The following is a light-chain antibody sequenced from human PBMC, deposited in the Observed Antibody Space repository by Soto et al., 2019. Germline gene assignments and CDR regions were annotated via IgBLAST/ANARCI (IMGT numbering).Light chain of an antibody. V-gene: IGKV3-11*01. CDR2: DAS. CDR3: QQRSNWPPEIT. J-gene: IGKJ2*01. Sequence: EIVLTQSPATLSLSPGERATLSCRASQSVSSYLAWYQQKPGQAPRLLIYDASNRATGIPARFSGSGSGTDFTLTISSLEPEDFAVYSCQQRSNWPPEITFGQGNKLEIK. CDR1: QSVSSY.